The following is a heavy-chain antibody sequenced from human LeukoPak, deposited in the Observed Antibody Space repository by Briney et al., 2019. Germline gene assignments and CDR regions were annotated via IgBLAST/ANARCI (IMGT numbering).Heavy chain of an antibody. V-gene: IGHV4-59*01. Sequence: SETLSLTCTVSGGSISSYYWSWIRQPPGKGLEWIEYIYYSGSTNYNPSLRSRVTISVDTSKNQFSLKLSSVTAADTAVYYCARELRFLEWFDAFDIWGQGTMVTVSS. CDR1: GGSISSYY. D-gene: IGHD3-3*01. CDR2: IYYSGST. J-gene: IGHJ3*02. CDR3: ARELRFLEWFDAFDI.